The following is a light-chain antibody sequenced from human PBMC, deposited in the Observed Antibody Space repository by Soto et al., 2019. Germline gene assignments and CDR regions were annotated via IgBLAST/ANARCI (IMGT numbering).Light chain of an antibody. CDR1: SSNIGSNY. CDR2: RNN. Sequence: QSVLTQPPSASGTPGQRVTISCSGSSSNIGSNYVYWYQQLPGTAPKLLIYRNNQRPSRVPDRFSGSKSGTSASLAISGLRSEDEADYYCAAWDDSLSGHVVFGGGTKRTVL. CDR3: AAWDDSLSGHVV. J-gene: IGLJ2*01. V-gene: IGLV1-47*01.